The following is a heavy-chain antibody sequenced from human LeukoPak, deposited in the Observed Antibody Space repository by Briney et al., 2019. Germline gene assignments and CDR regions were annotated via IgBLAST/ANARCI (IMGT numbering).Heavy chain of an antibody. CDR2: IYYSGST. J-gene: IGHJ4*02. Sequence: SETLSLTCTVSGGSISSGGYYWSWIRQHPGKGLEWIGYIYYSGSTYYNPSLKSRVTISVDTSKNQFSLKLSSVTAADTAAYYCARGHYYDSSGYYPFFDYWGQGTLVTVSS. D-gene: IGHD3-22*01. CDR1: GGSISSGGYY. CDR3: ARGHYYDSSGYYPFFDY. V-gene: IGHV4-31*03.